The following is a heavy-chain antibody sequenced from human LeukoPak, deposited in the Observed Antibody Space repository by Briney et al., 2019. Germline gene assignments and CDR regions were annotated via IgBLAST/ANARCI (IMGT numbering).Heavy chain of an antibody. Sequence: GASVKVSCKASRNIFTGYFIHWVRQAPGQGLEWMGWINPKNGGTNPAEKFQGRVTMTRDTSLSTAFMELIGLTSDDTAAYFCAREPPYTGHCDITTCDVSRFDLWGQGTLVTVSS. V-gene: IGHV1-2*02. CDR1: RNIFTGYF. D-gene: IGHD2-2*01. CDR2: INPKNGGT. J-gene: IGHJ4*02. CDR3: AREPPYTGHCDITTCDVSRFDL.